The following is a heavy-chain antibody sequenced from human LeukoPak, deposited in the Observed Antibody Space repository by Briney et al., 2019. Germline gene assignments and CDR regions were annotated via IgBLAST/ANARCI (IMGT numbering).Heavy chain of an antibody. CDR1: GFTFSSYS. Sequence: GGSLRLSCAASGFTFSSYSMNWVRQAPGEGREWVSYISSSSSTIYYADSVKGRFTIPRDNAKNSLYLQMNSLRAEDTAVYYCAGSFGDVKNFWGQGTLVTVSS. V-gene: IGHV3-48*01. CDR3: AGSFGDVKNF. D-gene: IGHD3-10*01. CDR2: ISSSSSTI. J-gene: IGHJ4*01.